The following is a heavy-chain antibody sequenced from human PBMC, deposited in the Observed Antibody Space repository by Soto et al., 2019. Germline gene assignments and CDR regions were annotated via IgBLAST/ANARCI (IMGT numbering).Heavy chain of an antibody. CDR1: EFSVEDFS. CDR3: TRGRPRIAHDDFHY. D-gene: IGHD2-21*01. CDR2: MSFDGNSK. J-gene: IGHJ4*02. Sequence: GRSLRLSCAASEFSVEDFSMYWVRQVPGRGLEWVAAMSFDGNSKYFADSVKGRFKISRDTSKNTWSLEMESLGVEDSALYHCTRGRPRIAHDDFHYWGQRSQVTGSA. V-gene: IGHV3-30-3*01.